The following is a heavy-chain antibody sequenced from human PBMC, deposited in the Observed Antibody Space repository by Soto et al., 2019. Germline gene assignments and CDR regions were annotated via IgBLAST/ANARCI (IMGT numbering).Heavy chain of an antibody. CDR2: MNPNSGNT. CDR3: ARGSSTWYGVSFDY. J-gene: IGHJ4*02. D-gene: IGHD6-13*01. Sequence: APLKVACTASGYSFTSYDINWVRMAAGQGLEWMGWMNPNSGNTGYAQKFQGRATMTRYTSINTAYMELNSLRSEDTAVYYCARGSSTWYGVSFDYWGQGTLVTVSS. CDR1: GYSFTSYD. V-gene: IGHV1-8*01.